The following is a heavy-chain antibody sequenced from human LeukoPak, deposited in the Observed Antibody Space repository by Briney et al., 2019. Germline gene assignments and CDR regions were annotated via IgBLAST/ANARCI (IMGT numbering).Heavy chain of an antibody. D-gene: IGHD1-26*01. V-gene: IGHV4-59*01. CDR1: GGSIRSNY. Sequence: SETLSLTCTVSGGSIRSNYWSWIRQPPGKGLEWIGCISDSGNTNYIPSLKSRVSISVDSSKNQLSLRQSSVTAADTAVYYCARDPDSGSYDWGQGTLVTVSS. CDR2: ISDSGNT. J-gene: IGHJ4*02. CDR3: ARDPDSGSYD.